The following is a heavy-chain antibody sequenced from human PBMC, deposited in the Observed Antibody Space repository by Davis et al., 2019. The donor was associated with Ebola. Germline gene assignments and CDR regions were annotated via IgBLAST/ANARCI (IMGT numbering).Heavy chain of an antibody. J-gene: IGHJ4*02. CDR2: ISYDGSNK. CDR3: ARPDPVWGSYREIK. D-gene: IGHD3-16*02. Sequence: GGSLRLSFPASGFTFSSYGMHWVRQAPGKGLRWVPVISYDGSNKYYADSVKGRFTISRDNSKKTLYLQMNSLRAEDTAVYYCARPDPVWGSYREIKWGQGTLVTVSS. V-gene: IGHV3-30*03. CDR1: GFTFSSYG.